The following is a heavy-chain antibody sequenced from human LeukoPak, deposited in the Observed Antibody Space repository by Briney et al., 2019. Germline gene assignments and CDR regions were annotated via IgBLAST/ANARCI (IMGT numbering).Heavy chain of an antibody. CDR3: AKYRGDGYKWGYFQE. D-gene: IGHD5-24*01. V-gene: IGHV3-23*01. CDR2: ISSNGGST. Sequence: PGGSLRLSCAASGFTFSSYAMSWVRQAPGKGLEWDSGISSNGGSTYHADSVKGRFTISRDDSKNTLCLQINSLRAEDTAVYYCAKYRGDGYKWGYFQEWGQGTLVTVSS. CDR1: GFTFSSYA. J-gene: IGHJ1*01.